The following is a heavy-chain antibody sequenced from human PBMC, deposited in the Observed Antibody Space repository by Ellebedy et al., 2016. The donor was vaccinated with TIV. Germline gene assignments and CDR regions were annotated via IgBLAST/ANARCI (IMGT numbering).Heavy chain of an antibody. D-gene: IGHD3-22*01. CDR3: ARFADSYYDTSGLYYFDY. Sequence: GGSLRLSCAASGFTFSSYSMNWVRQAPGKGLEWVSSISSSSSYIYYADSVKGRFTISRDNAKNSLYLQMNSLRHEDTAVYYCARFADSYYDTSGLYYFDYWGQGTLVTVSS. CDR1: GFTFSSYS. V-gene: IGHV3-21*01. J-gene: IGHJ4*02. CDR2: ISSSSSYI.